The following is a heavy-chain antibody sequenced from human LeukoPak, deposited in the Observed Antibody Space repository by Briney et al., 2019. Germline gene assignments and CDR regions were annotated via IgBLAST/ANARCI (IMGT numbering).Heavy chain of an antibody. V-gene: IGHV4-61*02. Sequence: PSETLSLTRTVSVGSISSGSYYWSWIRQPAGKGLEWIGRFHTSGCTYYNPSLRSRVTISVDTSQNQFSLKLGSVTAADTAVYYCARDLDGDYDSYSFDYWGQGILVTVS. CDR1: VGSISSGSYY. CDR2: FHTSGCT. J-gene: IGHJ4*02. D-gene: IGHD2-21*02. CDR3: ARDLDGDYDSYSFDY.